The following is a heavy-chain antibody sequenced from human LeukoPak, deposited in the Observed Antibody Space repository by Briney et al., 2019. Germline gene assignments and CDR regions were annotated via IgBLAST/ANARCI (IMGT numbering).Heavy chain of an antibody. J-gene: IGHJ4*02. CDR1: GGSISSYY. CDR3: ASFDAGRERGFDY. D-gene: IGHD3-9*01. CDR2: IYYSGST. Sequence: SETLSLTCTVSGGSISSYYWSWIRQPPGKGLEWIGYIYYSGSTNYNPSLKSRVTISVDTSKNQFSLKLSSVTAADTAVYYCASFDAGRERGFDYWGQGTPVTVSS. V-gene: IGHV4-59*01.